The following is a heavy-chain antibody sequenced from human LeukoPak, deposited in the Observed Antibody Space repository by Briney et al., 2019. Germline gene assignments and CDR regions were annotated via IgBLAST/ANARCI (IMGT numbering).Heavy chain of an antibody. Sequence: SETLSLTCTVSGGSISSYYWSWIRQPPGKGLEWIGSINYSGSTNYNPSLKSRVTISVDTSKNQFSLKLSSVTAADTAVYYCAGGSYYYYYMAVWGRGTTVTISS. CDR2: INYSGST. J-gene: IGHJ6*03. V-gene: IGHV4-59*01. CDR1: GGSISSYY. CDR3: AGGSYYYYYMAV.